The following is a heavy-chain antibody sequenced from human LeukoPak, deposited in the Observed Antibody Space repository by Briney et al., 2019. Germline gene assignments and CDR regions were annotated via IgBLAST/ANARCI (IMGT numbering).Heavy chain of an antibody. CDR2: ISSSGSSI. D-gene: IGHD1-26*01. V-gene: IGHV3-11*04. Sequence: GGSLRLSCAASGFTFSDYYMSWIRQAPGKGLEWVSYISSSGSSIYYADSVKGRFAISRDNAKNSLYLQMNSLRAEDTAVYYCARDGPRPPLVGVLVGAFDIWGQGTMVTVSS. CDR3: ARDGPRPPLVGVLVGAFDI. J-gene: IGHJ3*02. CDR1: GFTFSDYY.